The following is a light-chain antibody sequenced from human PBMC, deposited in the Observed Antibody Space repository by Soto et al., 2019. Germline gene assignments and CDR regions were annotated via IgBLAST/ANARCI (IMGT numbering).Light chain of an antibody. J-gene: IGLJ2*01. V-gene: IGLV2-14*01. CDR2: DVN. CDR1: AYDVGAYIF. CDR3: ASYTGNNTL. Sequence: QSVLTQPASVSGSPGQSITISCTGTAYDVGAYIFVSWYQQHPGKAPKVIIYDVNTRPSGVSNRFSGPKLGTTASLTISGLQADDEADYYCASYTGNNTLFGGGTKVTVL.